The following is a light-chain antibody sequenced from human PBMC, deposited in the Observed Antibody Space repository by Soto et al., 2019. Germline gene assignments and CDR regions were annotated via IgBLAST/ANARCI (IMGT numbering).Light chain of an antibody. CDR2: EVN. Sequence: QSVLTQPPSASGSPGQSVAISCTGTSSDVGGYNYVSWYQQHPGKAPKLMIYEVNKRPSGVPDRFSGSKSGNTASLTVSGLQAEDEADYYCSSYVGSFIFVFGTGTKVTVL. J-gene: IGLJ1*01. CDR1: SSDVGGYNY. CDR3: SSYVGSFIFV. V-gene: IGLV2-8*01.